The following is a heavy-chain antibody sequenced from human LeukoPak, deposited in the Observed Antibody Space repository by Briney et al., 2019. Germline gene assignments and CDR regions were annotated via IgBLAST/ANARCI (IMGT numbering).Heavy chain of an antibody. J-gene: IGHJ4*01. CDR3: ASKPPNYYDSSGYYRASFDY. CDR2: MNPNSGNT. V-gene: IGHV1-8*01. D-gene: IGHD3-22*01. Sequence: ASVKVSCKASGYTFTSYDINWVRQATGQGLEWMGWMNPNSGNTGYAQKFQGRVTMTRNTSISTAYMELCSLRSEDTAVYYCASKPPNYYDSSGYYRASFDYWGQEPWSPSPQ. CDR1: GYTFTSYD.